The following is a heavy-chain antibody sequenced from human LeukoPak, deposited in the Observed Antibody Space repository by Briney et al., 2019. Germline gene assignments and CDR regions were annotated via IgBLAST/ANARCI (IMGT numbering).Heavy chain of an antibody. CDR2: FDPEDGET. J-gene: IGHJ4*02. CDR3: ATAPPMATITDYFDY. D-gene: IGHD5-24*01. CDR1: GYTLTELP. Sequence: ASVKVSCKVSGYTLTELPMHWVRQAPGKGLEWMGGFDPEDGETIYAQKFQGRVTMTEDTSTDTAYMELSSLRSEDTAVYYCATAPPMATITDYFDYWGQGTLVTVSS. V-gene: IGHV1-24*01.